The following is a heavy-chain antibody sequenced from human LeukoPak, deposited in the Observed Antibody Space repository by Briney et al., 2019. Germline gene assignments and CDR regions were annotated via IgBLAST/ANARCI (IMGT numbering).Heavy chain of an antibody. Sequence: ASVKVSCKASGGTFSSYAISWVRQAPGQGLEWMGWINTNTGNPTYAQGFTGRFVFSLDTSVSTAYLQISSLKAEDTAVYYCARAVLLWFGDPNPGMDVWGQGTTVTVSS. V-gene: IGHV7-4-1*02. J-gene: IGHJ6*02. D-gene: IGHD3-10*01. CDR3: ARAVLLWFGDPNPGMDV. CDR2: INTNTGNP. CDR1: GGTFSSYA.